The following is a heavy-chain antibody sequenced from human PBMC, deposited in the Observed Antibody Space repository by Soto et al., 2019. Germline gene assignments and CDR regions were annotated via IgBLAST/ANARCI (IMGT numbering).Heavy chain of an antibody. Sequence: QVQLQESGPGLVKPSETLSLTCTVSGGSISSYYWSWIRQPPGKGLEWIGYIYYSGSTNYNPSLKSRVTTSVDTSKNQFSLKLSSVTAADTAVYYCAREGDHAMVYWGQGTLVTVSS. V-gene: IGHV4-59*01. J-gene: IGHJ4*02. CDR1: GGSISSYY. D-gene: IGHD3-16*01. CDR3: AREGDHAMVY. CDR2: IYYSGST.